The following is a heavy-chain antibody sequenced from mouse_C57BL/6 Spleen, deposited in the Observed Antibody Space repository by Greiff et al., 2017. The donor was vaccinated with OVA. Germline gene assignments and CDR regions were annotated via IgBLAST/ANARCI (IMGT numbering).Heavy chain of an antibody. CDR1: GYAFSSSW. V-gene: IGHV1-82*01. CDR2: IYPGDGDT. Sequence: QVQLQQSGPELVNPGASVKISCKASGYAFSSSWMNWVKQRPGKGLEWIGRIYPGDGDTNYNGKFKGKATLTTDKSSSTAYMQLSSLTSEDSAVYFCARGDAMDYWGQGTSVTVSS. J-gene: IGHJ4*01. CDR3: ARGDAMDY.